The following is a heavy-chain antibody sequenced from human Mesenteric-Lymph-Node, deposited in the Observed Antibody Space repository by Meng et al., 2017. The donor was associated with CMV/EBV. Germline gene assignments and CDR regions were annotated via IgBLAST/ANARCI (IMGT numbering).Heavy chain of an antibody. CDR2: IYSGGST. CDR1: GFTVSSNY. J-gene: IGHJ4*02. D-gene: IGHD3-3*01. V-gene: IGHV3-66*02. Sequence: GESLKISCAASGFTVSSNYMSWVRQAPGKGLEWVSVIYSGGSTYYEDSVKGRFTISRDNSKNTLYLQRNSLRAEDTAVYYCARALSSRFWSGYYFDYWGQGTLVTVSS. CDR3: ARALSSRFWSGYYFDY.